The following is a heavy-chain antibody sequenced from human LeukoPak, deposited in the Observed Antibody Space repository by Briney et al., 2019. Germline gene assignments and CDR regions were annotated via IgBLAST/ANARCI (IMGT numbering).Heavy chain of an antibody. CDR1: GGSISSYY. Sequence: SETLSLTCTVSGGSISSYYWSWIRQPPGKGLEWIGYIYYSGSTNYNPSLQSRVTISVDTSKNQFSLKLSSVTAADTAVYYCARDRTCGGDCYPLAFDIWGQGTMVTVSS. CDR2: IYYSGST. D-gene: IGHD2-21*02. J-gene: IGHJ3*02. CDR3: ARDRTCGGDCYPLAFDI. V-gene: IGHV4-59*01.